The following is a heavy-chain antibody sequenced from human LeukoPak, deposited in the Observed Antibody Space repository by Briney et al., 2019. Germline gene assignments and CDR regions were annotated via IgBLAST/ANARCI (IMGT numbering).Heavy chain of an antibody. D-gene: IGHD5/OR15-5a*01. J-gene: IGHJ4*02. V-gene: IGHV4-59*01. CDR3: ARSSTVSYFDY. CDR1: GGSMSRYY. Sequence: SETLSLTCTVSGGSMSRYYWSWIRQPPGKGLEWIGYMYYSGSTKYNPSLKSRVTISVDTSKNPFSQKLSSVTAADTAVYYCARSSTVSYFDYWGQGTLVTVSS. CDR2: MYYSGST.